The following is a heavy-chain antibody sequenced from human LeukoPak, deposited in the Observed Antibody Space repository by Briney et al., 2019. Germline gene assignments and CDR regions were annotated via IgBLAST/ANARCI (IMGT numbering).Heavy chain of an antibody. CDR1: GGSFSGYY. J-gene: IGHJ5*02. CDR3: ARGHSSSWYVSWFDP. V-gene: IGHV4-34*01. D-gene: IGHD6-13*01. CDR2: INHSGST. Sequence: SETLSLTCAVYGGSFSGYYWSWLRQPPGKGLEWGGEINHSGSTNYNPSLKSRVTISVDTSKNQFSLKLSSVTAADTAVYYCARGHSSSWYVSWFDPWGQGTLVTVSS.